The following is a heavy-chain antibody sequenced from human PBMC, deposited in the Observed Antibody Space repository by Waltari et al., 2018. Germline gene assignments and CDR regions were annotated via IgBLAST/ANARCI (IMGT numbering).Heavy chain of an antibody. V-gene: IGHV4-59*01. CDR2: IYYSGST. Sequence: QVQLQESGPGLVKPSETLSLTCTVSGGSISSSYWSWTRQPPGKGLEWIGYIYYSGSTNYNPSLKSRVTISVDTSKNQFSLKLSSVTAADTAVYYCARGGVEMATLTDYYYGMDVWGQGTTVTVSS. CDR3: ARGGVEMATLTDYYYGMDV. CDR1: GGSISSSY. D-gene: IGHD5-12*01. J-gene: IGHJ6*02.